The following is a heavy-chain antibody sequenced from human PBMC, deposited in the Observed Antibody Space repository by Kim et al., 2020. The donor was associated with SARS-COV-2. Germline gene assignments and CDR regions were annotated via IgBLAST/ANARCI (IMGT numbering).Heavy chain of an antibody. Sequence: GGSLRLSCAASGFTFDDYAMHWVRQAPGKGLEWVSGISWNSGTIGYADPVNGLITISRDNAKNSLYLQMNSLRTEDTALYYCAKSKITMFQGVWYGMDVWGQGSTVTVSS. CDR3: AKSKITMFQGVWYGMDV. CDR1: GFTFDDYA. V-gene: IGHV3-9*01. CDR2: ISWNSGTI. J-gene: IGHJ6*02. D-gene: IGHD3-10*01.